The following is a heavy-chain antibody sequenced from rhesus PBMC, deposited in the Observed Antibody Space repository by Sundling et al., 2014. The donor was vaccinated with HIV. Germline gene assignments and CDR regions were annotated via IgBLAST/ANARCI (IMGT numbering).Heavy chain of an antibody. Sequence: QVQLVQSGAEVKKPGASVKLSCKASGYTFTTYSINWVRQAPGQGLEWMGWINPNNGNTVYAQKFQGRVTMTRDTSTTTVYMDLRSLTSEDTAVYYCARSCSAGVCYWGLDSWGQGVVVTVSS. J-gene: IGHJ6*01. D-gene: IGHD2-39*02. CDR3: ARSCSAGVCYWGLDS. V-gene: IGHV1-200*01. CDR2: INPNNGNT. CDR1: GYTFTTYS.